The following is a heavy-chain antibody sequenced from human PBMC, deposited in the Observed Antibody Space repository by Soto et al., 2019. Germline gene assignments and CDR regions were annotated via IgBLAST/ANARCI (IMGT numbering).Heavy chain of an antibody. CDR2: IYYSGST. Sequence: QVQLQESGPGLVKPSQTLSLTCTVSGGSISSGGYYWSWIRQHPGKGLEWIGYIYYSGSTYDNPSLEGLVTHPEDTSKNLGALELSSVTAVDTAVYHCARACGPGSQVVWGQGATGTVSS. CDR3: ARACGPGSQVV. CDR1: GGSISSGGYY. J-gene: IGHJ6*02. V-gene: IGHV4-31*01.